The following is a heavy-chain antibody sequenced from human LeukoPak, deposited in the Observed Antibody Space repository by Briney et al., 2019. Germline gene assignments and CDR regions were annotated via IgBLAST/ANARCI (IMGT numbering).Heavy chain of an antibody. CDR3: AKEYTGTFSPFPSYFDN. D-gene: IGHD1-26*01. V-gene: IGHV3-20*04. CDR1: GFSFNDYG. CDR2: ITWNGGST. Sequence: GGSLRLSCAASGFSFNDYGVSWVRQAPGQGPEWVSGITWNGGSTDYAASVKGRFTISRDNAKNSLYLRMNSLRAEDTAIYYCAKEYTGTFSPFPSYFDNWGQGTLVTVSS. J-gene: IGHJ4*02.